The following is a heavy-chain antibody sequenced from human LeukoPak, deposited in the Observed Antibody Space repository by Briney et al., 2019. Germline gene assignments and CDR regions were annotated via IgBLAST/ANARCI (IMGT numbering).Heavy chain of an antibody. CDR3: ARMEEYYYYYGMDV. Sequence: GGSLRLSCAASGFTFSSYAMHWVRQAPGKGLEYVSAISSNGGSTYYANSVKGRFTISRDNSKNTLYLQMGSPRAEDMAVYYCARMEEYYYYYGMDVWGQGTTVTVSS. V-gene: IGHV3-64*01. CDR2: ISSNGGST. D-gene: IGHD3-3*01. J-gene: IGHJ6*02. CDR1: GFTFSSYA.